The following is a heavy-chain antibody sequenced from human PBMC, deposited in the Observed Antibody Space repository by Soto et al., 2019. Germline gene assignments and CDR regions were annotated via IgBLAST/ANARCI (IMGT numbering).Heavy chain of an antibody. CDR2: IAADGLAQ. V-gene: IGHV3-30*18. CDR3: AKEFFSPQAYSFFDL. Sequence: QVQLVESGGGVVQPGRSLRLSCAASGFTYSTFGMHWVRQAPGKGLEWVAVIAADGLAQYYADSVKGRFTISRDNSENTLFLQMNNLGAEDTAVYYCAKEFFSPQAYSFFDLWGRGTLVTVSS. CDR1: GFTYSTFG. D-gene: IGHD3-3*01. J-gene: IGHJ2*01.